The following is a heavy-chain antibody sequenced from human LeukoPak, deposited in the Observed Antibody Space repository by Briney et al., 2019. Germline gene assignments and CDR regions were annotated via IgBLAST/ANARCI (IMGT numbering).Heavy chain of an antibody. Sequence: ASVKVSCKVSGYTLTELSMHWVRQAPGKGLEWMGGFDPEDGETIYAQKFQGRVTMTEDTSTDTAYMELSSLRSEDTAVYYCATDLGSGSSSFDYWGQRTLVTVSS. D-gene: IGHD3-10*01. J-gene: IGHJ4*02. V-gene: IGHV1-24*01. CDR1: GYTLTELS. CDR3: ATDLGSGSSSFDY. CDR2: FDPEDGET.